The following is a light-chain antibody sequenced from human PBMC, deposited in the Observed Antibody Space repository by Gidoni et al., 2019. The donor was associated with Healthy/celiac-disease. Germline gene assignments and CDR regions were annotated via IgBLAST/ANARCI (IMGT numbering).Light chain of an antibody. J-gene: IGKJ3*01. Sequence: EIVLTQSPGTLSLSPGERATLSCRASQSVSSSYLAWYQQKPGQAPRLLIYGASSRATGIPDRFSGSGSGTEFTLTISRLEPEDFAVYYCQQYGSSPGTFXPXTKVDIK. V-gene: IGKV3-20*01. CDR3: QQYGSSPGT. CDR2: GAS. CDR1: QSVSSSY.